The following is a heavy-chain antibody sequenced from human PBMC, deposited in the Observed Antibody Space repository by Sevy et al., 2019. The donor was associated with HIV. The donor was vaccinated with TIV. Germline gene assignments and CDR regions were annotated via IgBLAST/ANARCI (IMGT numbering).Heavy chain of an antibody. V-gene: IGHV1-69*06. CDR3: ARVLKSSGPSYFDY. CDR2: VIPIFGTA. J-gene: IGHJ4*02. CDR1: GGTFSSYA. Sequence: ASVKVSFKASGGTFSSYAISWVRQAPGQGLEWMGGVIPIFGTANYAQKFQGRVTITGNKSTGTAYVELSSLRSEDTAVYYCARVLKSSGPSYFDYWGQGTLVTVSS. D-gene: IGHD6-19*01.